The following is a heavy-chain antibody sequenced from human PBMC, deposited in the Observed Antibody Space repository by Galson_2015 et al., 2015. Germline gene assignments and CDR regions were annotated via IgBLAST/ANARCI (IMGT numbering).Heavy chain of an antibody. D-gene: IGHD3/OR15-3a*01. CDR2: ISAYNGNT. CDR1: GYTFTSYG. J-gene: IGHJ6*03. Sequence: SVKVSCKASGYTFTSYGISWVRQAPGQGLEWMGWISAYNGNTNYAQKLRGRVTMTTDTSTSTAYRELRSLRSDDTAVYYCARRGLVGGYSYYYYMDVWGKGTTVTVSS. CDR3: ARRGLVGGYSYYYYMDV. V-gene: IGHV1-18*01.